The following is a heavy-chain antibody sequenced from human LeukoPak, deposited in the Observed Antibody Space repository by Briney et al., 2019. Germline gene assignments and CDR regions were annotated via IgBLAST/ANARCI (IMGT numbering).Heavy chain of an antibody. CDR2: IIPIFGIA. D-gene: IGHD2-15*01. CDR3: AREYCSGGSSYAEFDY. V-gene: IGHV1-69*04. CDR1: GGTFSSYA. J-gene: IGHJ4*02. Sequence: SVKVSCKASGGTFSSYAISWVRQAPGQGLEWMGRIIPIFGIANYAQKFQGRVTITADKSTSTAYMELSSLRSEDTAVYYCAREYCSGGSSYAEFDYWGQGTLVTVSS.